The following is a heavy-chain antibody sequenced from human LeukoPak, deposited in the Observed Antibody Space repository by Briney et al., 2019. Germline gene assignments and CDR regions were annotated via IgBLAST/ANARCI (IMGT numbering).Heavy chain of an antibody. V-gene: IGHV3-23*01. CDR1: GFTFSSYA. CDR2: ISGSGGST. CDR3: AKDPRLVAVAGKEPFRPSYYFDY. J-gene: IGHJ4*02. Sequence: GGSLRLSCVASGFTFSSYAMSWVRQAPGKGLEWVSAISGSGGSTYYADSVKGRFTISRDNSKNTLYLQMNSLRAEDTAVYYCAKDPRLVAVAGKEPFRPSYYFDYWGQGTLVTVSS. D-gene: IGHD6-19*01.